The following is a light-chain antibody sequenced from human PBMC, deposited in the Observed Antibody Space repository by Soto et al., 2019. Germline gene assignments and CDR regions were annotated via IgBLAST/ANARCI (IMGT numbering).Light chain of an antibody. J-gene: IGKJ1*01. CDR3: QQYNNWLWT. Sequence: EVVMTQSPATLSVSPGERATLSCRASQSVNNNLAWYQQRPGQAPRLLVYGASTRATGIPARFSGSGSGTEFTLTISSLQSEDFAVYYCQQYNNWLWTFGQGTKVDIK. CDR2: GAS. CDR1: QSVNNN. V-gene: IGKV3-15*01.